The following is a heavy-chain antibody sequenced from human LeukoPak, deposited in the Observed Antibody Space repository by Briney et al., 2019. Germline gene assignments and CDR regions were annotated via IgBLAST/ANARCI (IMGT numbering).Heavy chain of an antibody. V-gene: IGHV1-18*01. CDR1: GYSLTSYG. D-gene: IGHD6-19*01. CDR2: ISANNGNT. Sequence: ASVKVSCKASGYSLTSYGITWVRQAPGKGLEWMGGISANNGNTNYAQKFQGRVTMTTDTSTNTAYMELRSLRSDDTAVYYCARERAVAAFDPWGRGTLVTVSS. J-gene: IGHJ5*02. CDR3: ARERAVAAFDP.